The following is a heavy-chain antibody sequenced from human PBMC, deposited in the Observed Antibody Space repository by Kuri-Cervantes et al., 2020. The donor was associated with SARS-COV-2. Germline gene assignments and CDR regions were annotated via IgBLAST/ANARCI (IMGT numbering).Heavy chain of an antibody. J-gene: IGHJ3*02. CDR3: ARVRTLIVWRGTFDI. Sequence: SETLSLTCTVSGGSISSSSYYWGWIRQPPGKGLEWIGHIYHRGTTYYNPSLRSRVTISLDTSKNQFSLNLTSVTASDTAVYYCARVRTLIVWRGTFDIWGQGTMVTVSS. D-gene: IGHD3-22*01. CDR2: IYHRGTT. CDR1: GGSISSSSYY. V-gene: IGHV4-39*07.